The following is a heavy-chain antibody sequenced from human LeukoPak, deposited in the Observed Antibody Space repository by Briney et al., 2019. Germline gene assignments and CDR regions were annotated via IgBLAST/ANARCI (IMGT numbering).Heavy chain of an antibody. V-gene: IGHV3-23*01. D-gene: IGHD3-22*01. J-gene: IGHJ4*02. CDR1: GFTFSSYA. CDR2: ISGSGGST. Sequence: SGGSLRLSCAASGFTFSSYAMSWVRQAPGKGLEWVSAISGSGGSTYYADSVKGRFTISRDNSKNTLHLQMNSLRAGDTAVYYCAKGAVYYYDSSGYNLFGYWGQGTLVTVSS. CDR3: AKGAVYYYDSSGYNLFGY.